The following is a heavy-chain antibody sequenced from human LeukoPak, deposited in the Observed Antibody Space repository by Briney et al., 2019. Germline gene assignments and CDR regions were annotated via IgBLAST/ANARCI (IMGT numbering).Heavy chain of an antibody. D-gene: IGHD3-22*01. CDR1: GYTFTSYY. CDR3: ARALYDDSSGYRSVPIDY. Sequence: GASVKVSCKASGYTFTSYYMHWARQAPGQGLEWMGIINPSGGSTSYAQKFQGRVTMTRDTSTSTVYMELSSLRSEDTAVYYCARALYDDSSGYRSVPIDYWGQGTLVTVSS. V-gene: IGHV1-46*01. J-gene: IGHJ4*02. CDR2: INPSGGST.